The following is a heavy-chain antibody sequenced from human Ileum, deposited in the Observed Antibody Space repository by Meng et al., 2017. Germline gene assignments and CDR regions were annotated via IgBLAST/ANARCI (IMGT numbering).Heavy chain of an antibody. CDR2: IKEDGSQI. J-gene: IGHJ4*02. CDR3: ARPQGNGWFSDDS. D-gene: IGHD6-19*01. CDR1: GFSFSSYF. V-gene: IGHV3-7*01. Sequence: ESLKISCAASGFSFSSYFMSWVRQAPGKGLEWVANIKEDGSQIYYVDSVKGRFTISRDNAKNSLYLQMNSLRVEDTAVYYCARPQGNGWFSDDSWGQGTLVTVS.